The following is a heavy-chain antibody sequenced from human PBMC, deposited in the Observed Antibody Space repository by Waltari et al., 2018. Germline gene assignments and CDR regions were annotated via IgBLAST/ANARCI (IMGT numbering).Heavy chain of an antibody. V-gene: IGHV3-9*03. CDR2: IRWNTGAV. D-gene: IGHD5-18*01. J-gene: IGHJ4*02. CDR1: GFNLDEYA. CDR3: ARTLRRGYSYGYAFDS. Sequence: EVQLVESGGGLVQPGRSLRLSCAASGFNLDEYAIHWVRQAPGKGREWVSGIRWNTGAVVYADSVKGRFTLSRDNANNSLFLQMNSLRPEDMAFYYCARTLRRGYSYGYAFDSWGQGTLVTVSS.